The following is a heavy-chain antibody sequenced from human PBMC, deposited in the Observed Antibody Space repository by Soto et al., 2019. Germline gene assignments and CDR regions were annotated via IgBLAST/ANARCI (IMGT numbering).Heavy chain of an antibody. CDR1: GYSFTSYW. D-gene: IGHD1-1*01. J-gene: IGHJ3*02. V-gene: IGHV5-51*01. CDR3: ARDSPGVQLEILADAFDI. Sequence: GESLKISCKGSGYSFTSYWIGWVRQMPGKGLEWMGIIYPGDSDTRYSPSFQGQVTILADKSISTAYMELRSLRSDDTAIYYCARDSPGVQLEILADAFDIWGQGTMVTVSS. CDR2: IYPGDSDT.